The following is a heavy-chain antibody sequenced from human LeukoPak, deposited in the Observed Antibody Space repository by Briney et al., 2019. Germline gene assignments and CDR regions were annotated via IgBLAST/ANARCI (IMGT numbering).Heavy chain of an antibody. CDR1: GGSISTYY. V-gene: IGHV4-59*01. Sequence: SETLSLTCTVSGGSISTYYWSWIRQPPGKGLEWIGYIYYSGSTNYNPSLKSRVTISVDTSKNQFSLKLSSVTAADTAVYYCARGAVLLWFGELSSPWDVWGKGTTVTISS. CDR3: ARGAVLLWFGELSSPWDV. CDR2: IYYSGST. D-gene: IGHD3-10*01. J-gene: IGHJ6*04.